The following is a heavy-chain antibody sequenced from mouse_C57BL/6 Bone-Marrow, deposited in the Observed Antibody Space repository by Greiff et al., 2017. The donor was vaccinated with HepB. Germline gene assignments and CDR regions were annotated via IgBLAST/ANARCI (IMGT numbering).Heavy chain of an antibody. D-gene: IGHD1-1*01. CDR3: ARKITTVVARAMDY. J-gene: IGHJ4*01. CDR2: IYPRSGNT. Sequence: ESGAELARPGASVKLSCKASGYTFTSYGISWVKQRTGQGLEWIGEIYPRSGNTYYNEKFKGKATLTADKSSSTAYMELRSLTSEDSAVYFCARKITTVVARAMDYWGQGTSVTVSS. V-gene: IGHV1-81*01. CDR1: GYTFTSYG.